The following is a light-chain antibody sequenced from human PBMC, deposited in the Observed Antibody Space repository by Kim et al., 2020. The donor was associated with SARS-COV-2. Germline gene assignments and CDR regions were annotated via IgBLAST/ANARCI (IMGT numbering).Light chain of an antibody. Sequence: PSVGDRDTITRRARQGISSSLASDQKRPRTVPKRPIYTTYALQPRAPYRCTGRECGTDFTLTISSLQPEDVATYYCEQYNISPDTFGEGTRLESK. CDR2: TTY. V-gene: IGKV1-27*01. CDR1: QGISSS. CDR3: EQYNISPDT. J-gene: IGKJ5*01.